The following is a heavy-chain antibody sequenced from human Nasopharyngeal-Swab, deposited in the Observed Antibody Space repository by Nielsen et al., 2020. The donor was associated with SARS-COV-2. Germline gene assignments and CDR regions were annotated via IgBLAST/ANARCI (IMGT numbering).Heavy chain of an antibody. J-gene: IGHJ5*02. Sequence: RQAPGKGLEWIGSIYYSGSTYYNPSLKSRVTISVDTSKNQFSLKLSSVTAADTAVYYCARQENYDYVWGSYRLNWFDPWGQGNLVTVSS. D-gene: IGHD3-16*02. CDR2: IYYSGST. V-gene: IGHV4-39*01. CDR3: ARQENYDYVWGSYRLNWFDP.